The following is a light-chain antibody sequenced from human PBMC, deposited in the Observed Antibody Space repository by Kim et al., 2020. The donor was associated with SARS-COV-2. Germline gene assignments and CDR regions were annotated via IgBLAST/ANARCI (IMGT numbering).Light chain of an antibody. V-gene: IGKV3-20*01. Sequence: EIVLTQSPGTLSLSPGERATLSCRASQSVSSSYLAWYQQKPGQAPRLLIYGASSRATGIPDRFSGSGSGTDFTLTISRLEPEDFAVYYCKQYGSSHSFGGGTKVEL. CDR2: GAS. CDR1: QSVSSSY. J-gene: IGKJ4*01. CDR3: KQYGSSHS.